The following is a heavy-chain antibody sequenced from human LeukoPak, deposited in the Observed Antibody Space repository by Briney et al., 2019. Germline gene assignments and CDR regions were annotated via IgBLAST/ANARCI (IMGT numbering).Heavy chain of an antibody. CDR3: ARRLGDTIFGVVIIWGMDV. V-gene: IGHV3-21*04. D-gene: IGHD3-3*01. Sequence: GGSLRLSCAASGFTFSSYSMNWVRQAPGKGLEWVSSISSSSSYIYYADSVKGRFTISRDNSKNTLYLQMNSLRAEDTAVYYCARRLGDTIFGVVIIWGMDVWGQGTTVTVSS. J-gene: IGHJ6*02. CDR2: ISSSSSYI. CDR1: GFTFSSYS.